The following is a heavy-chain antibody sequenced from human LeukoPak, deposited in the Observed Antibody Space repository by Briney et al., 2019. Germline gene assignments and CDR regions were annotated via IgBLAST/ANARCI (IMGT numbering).Heavy chain of an antibody. J-gene: IGHJ4*02. CDR2: ISGSGRTI. CDR3: ARGGYGAYMG. Sequence: GGSLRLSCAASGFTFSDYYMSWIRQGPGKGLEWVSYISGSGRTIIYADSVQGRFTVSRDNAKNLLYLHMNTLRAEDTAVYYCARGGYGAYMGWGQGNLVTVSS. CDR1: GFTFSDYY. D-gene: IGHD4-17*01. V-gene: IGHV3-11*04.